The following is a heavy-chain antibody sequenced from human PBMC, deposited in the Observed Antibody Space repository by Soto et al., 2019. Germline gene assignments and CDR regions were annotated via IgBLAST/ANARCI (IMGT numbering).Heavy chain of an antibody. V-gene: IGHV4-59*01. Sequence: SETLSLTCTVSGGSISSYHWTWIRQPPGKGLEWIGYIFYSGSTTYNPSLKRRVTISADTSKNQFALKLSSVTAADTAVYYCARVGGITGTTFDYWGQGTLVTVSS. D-gene: IGHD1-7*01. CDR1: GGSISSYH. J-gene: IGHJ4*02. CDR3: ARVGGITGTTFDY. CDR2: IFYSGST.